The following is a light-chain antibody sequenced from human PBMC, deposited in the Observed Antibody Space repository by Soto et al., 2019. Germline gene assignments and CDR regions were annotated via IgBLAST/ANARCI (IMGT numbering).Light chain of an antibody. CDR2: GAS. J-gene: IGKJ4*01. Sequence: EIVLTQSPGTLSLSPGERATLSSRASQSVSSSYLAWYQQKPGQAPRLLIYGASSRATGIPDRFSGSGSGTDFTLTISRLEPEDFAVYYCHQYGSSQLTFGGGTKVEI. CDR1: QSVSSSY. V-gene: IGKV3-20*01. CDR3: HQYGSSQLT.